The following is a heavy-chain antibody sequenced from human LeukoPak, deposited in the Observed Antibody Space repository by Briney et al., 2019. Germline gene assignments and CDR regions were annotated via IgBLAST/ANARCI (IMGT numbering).Heavy chain of an antibody. D-gene: IGHD3-22*01. V-gene: IGHV3-33*06. Sequence: GRSLRLSCAASGFTFSSYGMHWVRQAPGKGLEWVAVIWYDGSNKYYADSVKGRFTISRDNSKNTLYLQMNSLRAEDTAVYYCAKERYYYDSSGYFPSENAFDIWGQGTMVTVSS. CDR3: AKERYYYDSSGYFPSENAFDI. CDR1: GFTFSSYG. CDR2: IWYDGSNK. J-gene: IGHJ3*02.